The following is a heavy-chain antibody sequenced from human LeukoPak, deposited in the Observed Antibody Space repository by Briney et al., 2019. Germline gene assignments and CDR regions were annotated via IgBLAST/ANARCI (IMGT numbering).Heavy chain of an antibody. Sequence: GRSLRLSCAASGFTFSNAWMSWVRQAPGKGLEWVGRIKSKTDGGTTDYAAPVKGRFTISRDDAKNTLYLQMNSLTTEDTAVYYCTRGRYVAFDIWGQGTMVTVSS. CDR2: IKSKTDGGTT. J-gene: IGHJ3*02. CDR3: TRGRYVAFDI. D-gene: IGHD1-26*01. V-gene: IGHV3-15*01. CDR1: GFTFSNAW.